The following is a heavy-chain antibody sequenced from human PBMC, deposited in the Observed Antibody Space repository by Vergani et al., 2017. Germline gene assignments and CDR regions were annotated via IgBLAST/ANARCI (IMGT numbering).Heavy chain of an antibody. CDR2: IYHSGST. Sequence: QVQLQESGPGLVKHSGTLSLTCAVSGGSISSSNWWSWVRQPPGQGLEWIGEIYHSGSTNYNPSLKSRVTIAVDKSKNQFTLKLSSVTAADTAVYYCARVETTVTTSWFDPWGQGTLVTVSS. CDR1: GGSISSSNW. D-gene: IGHD4-17*01. CDR3: ARVETTVTTSWFDP. V-gene: IGHV4-4*02. J-gene: IGHJ5*02.